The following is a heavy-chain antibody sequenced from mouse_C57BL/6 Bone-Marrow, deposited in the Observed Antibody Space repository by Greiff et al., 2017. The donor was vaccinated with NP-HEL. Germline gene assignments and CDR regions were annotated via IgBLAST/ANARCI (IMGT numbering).Heavy chain of an antibody. V-gene: IGHV5-6*01. CDR2: ISSGGSYT. J-gene: IGHJ4*01. CDR1: GFTFSSYG. Sequence: EVQRVESGGDLVKPGGSLKLSCAASGFTFSSYGMSWVRQTPDKRLEWVATISSGGSYTYYPDSVKGRFTISRDNAKNTLYLQMSSLKSEDTAMYYCARRGFPRYAMDYWGQGTSVTVSS. CDR3: ARRGFPRYAMDY.